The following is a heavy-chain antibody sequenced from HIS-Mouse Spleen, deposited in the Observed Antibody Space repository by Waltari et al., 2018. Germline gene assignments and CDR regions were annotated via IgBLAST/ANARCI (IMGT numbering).Heavy chain of an antibody. CDR1: GGSISTSSYY. J-gene: IGHJ2*01. CDR2: IYYRGST. V-gene: IGHV4-39*07. Sequence: QLQLQESGPGLVKPSETLSLTCTVSGGSISTSSYYWGWIRQPPGKGREWIGGIYYRGSTPYTPSLKSRVTISVDTSKDQLSLKLSCVTAADTAVYYCAREIPYSSSWYDWYFDLWGRGTLVTVSS. D-gene: IGHD6-13*01. CDR3: AREIPYSSSWYDWYFDL.